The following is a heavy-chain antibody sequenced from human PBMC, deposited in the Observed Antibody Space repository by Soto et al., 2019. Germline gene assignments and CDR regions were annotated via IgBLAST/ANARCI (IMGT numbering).Heavy chain of an antibody. D-gene: IGHD2-15*01. J-gene: IGHJ4*02. CDR1: GFTFTSYG. CDR2: IRGDGGQT. CDR3: ARDVALDSDDFFAY. V-gene: IGHV3-23*01. Sequence: GGSLRLSCTASGFTFTSYGMGWVRQAPGKGLQWVSTIRGDGGQTHYTDSVKGRFSISRDNSKNTVYLQMGSLRAEDTAMYFCARDVALDSDDFFAYWGQGTQVTVSS.